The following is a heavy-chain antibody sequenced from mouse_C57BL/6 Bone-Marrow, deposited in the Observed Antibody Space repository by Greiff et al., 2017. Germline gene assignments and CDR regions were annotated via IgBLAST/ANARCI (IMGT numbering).Heavy chain of an antibody. CDR3: AMGPVVPFAY. J-gene: IGHJ3*01. CDR2: IHPNSGST. D-gene: IGHD1-1*01. V-gene: IGHV1-64*01. Sequence: VQRVESGAELVKPGASVKLSCKASGYTFTSYWMHWVKQRPGQGLEWIGMIHPNSGSTNYNEKFKSKATLTVDKSSSTAYMQLSSLTSEDSAVYYCAMGPVVPFAYWGQGTLVTVSA. CDR1: GYTFTSYW.